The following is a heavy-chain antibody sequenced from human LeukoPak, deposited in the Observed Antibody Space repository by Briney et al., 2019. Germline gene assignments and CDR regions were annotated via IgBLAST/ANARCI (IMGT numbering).Heavy chain of an antibody. D-gene: IGHD3-16*02. CDR3: AKDRLYDYVWGSYRYTGGYFDY. J-gene: IGHJ4*02. V-gene: IGHV3-23*01. CDR1: GFTFSSYA. CDR2: ISGSGGST. Sequence: GGSLRLSCAASGFTFSSYAMSWVRQAPGKGLEWVSAISGSGGSTYYADSVKGRFTISRDNSKNTLYLQMNSLRAEDTAVYYCAKDRLYDYVWGSYRYTGGYFDYWGQGTLVTVSS.